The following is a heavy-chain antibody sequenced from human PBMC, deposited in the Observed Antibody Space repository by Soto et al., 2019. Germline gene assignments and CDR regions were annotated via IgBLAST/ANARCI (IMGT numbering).Heavy chain of an antibody. Sequence: QITLKESGPTLVTPPQTLTLTCSFSGFSLSTTGVGVGWIRQSPGKALEWLAIIYWDNDKRYSPSLKSRVTITNDTSKHQVVLTVTNMDPVDTVTYYCARSLWFGELHWGQGALVTVSS. V-gene: IGHV2-5*02. CDR1: GFSLSTTGVG. D-gene: IGHD3-10*01. J-gene: IGHJ4*02. CDR3: ARSLWFGELH. CDR2: IYWDNDK.